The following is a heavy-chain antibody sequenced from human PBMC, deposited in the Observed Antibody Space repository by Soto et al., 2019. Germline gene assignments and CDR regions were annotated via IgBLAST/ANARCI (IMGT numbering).Heavy chain of an antibody. Sequence: PSETLSLTCAVYGGSFSGYYWSWIRQPPGKGLEWIGEINHSGSTNYNPPLKSRVTISVDTSKNQFSLKLSSVTAADTAVYYCARIRGEWYLSNWFDPWGQGTLVTDSS. CDR2: INHSGST. CDR1: GGSFSGYY. J-gene: IGHJ5*02. D-gene: IGHD3-10*01. V-gene: IGHV4-34*01. CDR3: ARIRGEWYLSNWFDP.